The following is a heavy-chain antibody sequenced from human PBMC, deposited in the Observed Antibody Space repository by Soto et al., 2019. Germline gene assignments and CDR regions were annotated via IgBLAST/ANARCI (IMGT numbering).Heavy chain of an antibody. V-gene: IGHV4-39*01. D-gene: IGHD5-12*01. CDR3: PRHFMVATSDFAY. Sequence: QLQLQESGPGLVKPSETLSLTCTVSGGSISSSSYYWGWIRQPPGKGLEWIGSIYYSGSTYYNPSLKSRVTISVDTSKNQFSLKLSSVTAADTAVYYSPRHFMVATSDFAYWGQGTLVTVSS. J-gene: IGHJ4*02. CDR1: GGSISSSSYY. CDR2: IYYSGST.